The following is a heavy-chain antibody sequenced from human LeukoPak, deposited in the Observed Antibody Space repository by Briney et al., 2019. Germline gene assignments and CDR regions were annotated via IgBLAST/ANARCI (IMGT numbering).Heavy chain of an antibody. J-gene: IGHJ4*02. D-gene: IGHD5-24*01. CDR3: SKETRNTHNYYYFDS. V-gene: IGHV3-23*01. CDR1: AFTSTKSA. CDR2: SGTSGGA. Sequence: GGSLRLSSAPSAFTSTKSATGWVRHTPGKGLEWVSTSGTSGGAYYADSVKGRFTISRDESKNTLYLEMNSLRGEDTPVYYCSKETRNTHNYYYFDSWGQGTLVTVSS.